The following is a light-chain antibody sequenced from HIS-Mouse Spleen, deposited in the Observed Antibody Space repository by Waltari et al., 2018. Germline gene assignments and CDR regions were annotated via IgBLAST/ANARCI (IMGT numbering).Light chain of an antibody. J-gene: IGLJ2*01. V-gene: IGLV3-25*03. CDR1: ALPETL. CDR2: KDS. CDR3: QSADSSGTYVV. Sequence: SYELTQPPSVSVSPGQTARITCPGDALPETLAYSYQPTPGQAPVRVIYKDSERPSGIPERFSGSSSGTTVTLTISGVQAEDEADYYCQSADSSGTYVVFGGGTKLTVL.